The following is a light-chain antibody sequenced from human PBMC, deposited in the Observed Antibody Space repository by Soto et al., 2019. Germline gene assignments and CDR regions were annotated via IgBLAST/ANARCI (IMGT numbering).Light chain of an antibody. Sequence: QSVLTQPPSASGTPGQRVTISCSGSSSNIGSNTVNWYQQLPGTAPKILIYSNNQRPSGVPDRFSGSKSGTSASLAISGLQSEDEADYYCAAWDDSLNGPLFGGGTKVTVL. CDR1: SSNIGSNT. CDR2: SNN. V-gene: IGLV1-44*01. CDR3: AAWDDSLNGPL. J-gene: IGLJ2*01.